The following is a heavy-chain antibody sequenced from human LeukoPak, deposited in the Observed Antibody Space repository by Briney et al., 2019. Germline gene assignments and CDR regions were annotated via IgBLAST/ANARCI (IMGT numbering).Heavy chain of an antibody. Sequence: GGSLRLSCAAPGFTFSTYGMHWVRQAPGKGLEWVAYVHYDGSKIYYTDSVKGRFTISRDNSKHTAYLQMSSLTTDDTGVYYCAKDQVPMDVWGKGTTVTVSS. CDR1: GFTFSTYG. J-gene: IGHJ6*03. CDR3: AKDQVPMDV. V-gene: IGHV3-30*02. CDR2: VHYDGSKI.